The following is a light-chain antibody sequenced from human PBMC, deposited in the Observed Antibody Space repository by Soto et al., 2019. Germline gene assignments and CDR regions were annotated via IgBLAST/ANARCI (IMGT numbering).Light chain of an antibody. V-gene: IGLV6-57*01. J-gene: IGLJ2*01. CDR1: SGSIASNY. CDR3: QSYDVSTVV. Sequence: NFMLTQPHSVSESLGKTVTISCSRGSGSIASNYVQWYQQRPGRSPTALIYQDNQRPSGVPDRFSGSIDSSSNSASLTISGLKTEDEADYYCQSYDVSTVVFGGGTKLTVL. CDR2: QDN.